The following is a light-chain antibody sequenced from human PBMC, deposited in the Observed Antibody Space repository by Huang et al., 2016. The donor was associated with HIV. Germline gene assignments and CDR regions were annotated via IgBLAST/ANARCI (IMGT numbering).Light chain of an antibody. V-gene: IGKV3-15*01. CDR2: GAS. Sequence: EIVMTQSPATLSVSPGERATLPCRASQSVSSNLAWYQQKPGQAPRLLIYGASTRATGIPARVSGSGSGTEFTVTISSLQSEDFAVYYCQQYNNWPPYTFGQGTKLEIK. CDR3: QQYNNWPPYT. CDR1: QSVSSN. J-gene: IGKJ2*01.